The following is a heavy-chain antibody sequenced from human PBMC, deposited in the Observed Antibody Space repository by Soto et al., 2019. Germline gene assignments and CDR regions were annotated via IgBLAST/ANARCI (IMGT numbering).Heavy chain of an antibody. CDR2: IYYSGST. CDR1: GGSISSGGYY. V-gene: IGHV4-31*03. J-gene: IGHJ1*01. CDR3: VTTTVVNGFQH. D-gene: IGHD4-17*01. Sequence: QVQLQESGPGLVKPSQTLSLTCTVSGGSISSGGYYWSWIRQHPGKGLEWIGYIYYSGSTYYNPSLKSRVTISVDTSKNQFSLNLSSVTAADTAVYYCVTTTVVNGFQHWGQGTLVTVSS.